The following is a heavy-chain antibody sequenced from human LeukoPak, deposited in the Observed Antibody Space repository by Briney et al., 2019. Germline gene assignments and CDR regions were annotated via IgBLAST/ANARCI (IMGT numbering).Heavy chain of an antibody. CDR2: IRESGEST. CDR3: ALTDGSGSYWLY. V-gene: IGHV3-23*01. Sequence: GGSLRLSCAASGFSFSSYDMSWVRQAPGKGLEWVSAIRESGESTYYADSVKGRFTISRDNSRNMLYLQMTSLRAEDTAVYYCALTDGSGSYWLYWGQGTLVTVSA. CDR1: GFSFSSYD. J-gene: IGHJ4*02. D-gene: IGHD3-10*01.